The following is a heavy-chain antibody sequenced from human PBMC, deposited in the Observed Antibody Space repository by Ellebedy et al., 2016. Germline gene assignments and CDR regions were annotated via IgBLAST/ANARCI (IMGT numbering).Heavy chain of an antibody. CDR3: AKWNGGWYAFDV. V-gene: IGHV4-59*02. D-gene: IGHD6-19*01. CDR2: VFHTGTT. Sequence: GSLRLSCNVSGGSVSSDYWNWIRRPPGKGLEWIGYVFHTGTTNYNPSLTSRVTMSVDTSKSQFSLRLTSVTAADTAVYYCAKWNGGWYAFDVWGQGTMVTVSS. J-gene: IGHJ3*01. CDR1: GGSVSSDY.